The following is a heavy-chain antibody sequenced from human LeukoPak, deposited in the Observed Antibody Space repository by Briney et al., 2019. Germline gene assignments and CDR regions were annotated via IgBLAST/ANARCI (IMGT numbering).Heavy chain of an antibody. CDR1: GCTFTGYY. J-gene: IGHJ4*02. V-gene: IGHV1-2*02. Sequence: ASVKVSCKASGCTFTGYYMHWVRQAPGQGPEWMGWINPNSGGTKNAQKFQGRVTMTRDTSISTAYMEVSSLRSDDTAVYYCARYGDSSSSGFDYWGQGTLVTVSS. CDR3: ARYGDSSSSGFDY. CDR2: INPNSGGT. D-gene: IGHD6-6*01.